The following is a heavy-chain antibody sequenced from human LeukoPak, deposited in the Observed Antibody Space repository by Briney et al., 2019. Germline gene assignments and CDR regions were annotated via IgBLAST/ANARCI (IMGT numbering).Heavy chain of an antibody. D-gene: IGHD5-18*01. V-gene: IGHV3-7*01. J-gene: IGHJ4*02. Sequence: GGSLRLSCAASGITFSNSWMHWIRQAPGKGLEWVANINQDGSQKYYVDSVEGRFTISRDTAKNSLYLEMNSLRAEDTAVYYCARDRGYTSYDYWGQGILVTVSS. CDR1: GITFSNSW. CDR2: INQDGSQK. CDR3: ARDRGYTSYDY.